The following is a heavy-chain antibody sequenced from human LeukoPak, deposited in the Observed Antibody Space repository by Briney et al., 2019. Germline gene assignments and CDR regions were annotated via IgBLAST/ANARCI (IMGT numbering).Heavy chain of an antibody. J-gene: IGHJ1*01. D-gene: IGHD3-22*01. CDR2: IYYSGRP. CDR3: ARRRYYDGSGYLE. CDR1: GDSVSRSDSD. Sequence: SXXXSLTCSVSGDSVSRSDSDWDWIRQPPGKGGEWIETIYYSGRPYYSPSLKIRVTMSVDPSNNQFSLNLRSVTAADTALYYCARRRYYDGSGYLEWGQGTLLSVSS. V-gene: IGHV4-39*01.